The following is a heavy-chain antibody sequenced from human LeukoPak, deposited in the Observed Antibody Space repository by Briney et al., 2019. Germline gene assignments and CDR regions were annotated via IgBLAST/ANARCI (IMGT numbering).Heavy chain of an antibody. CDR1: GFRFTYYG. V-gene: IGHV3-23*01. D-gene: IGHD3-9*01. CDR2: ISGSRSDETT. CDR3: AKDMRFDWTPYYFDY. J-gene: IGHJ4*02. Sequence: PGGSLRLSCAASGFRFTYYGMSWVRQAPGKGLEWVSGISGSRSDETTYYADSVKGRFTISRDNSKNTLYLQMNSLRAEDTAVYYCAKDMRFDWTPYYFDYWGQGTLVTVSS.